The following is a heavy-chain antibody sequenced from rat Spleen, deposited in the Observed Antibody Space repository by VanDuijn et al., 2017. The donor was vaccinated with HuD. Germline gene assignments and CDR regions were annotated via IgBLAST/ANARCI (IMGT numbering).Heavy chain of an antibody. J-gene: IGHJ2*01. D-gene: IGHD3-1*01. CDR2: MWTGGNT. V-gene: IGHV2-63*01. CDR1: GFSLTSYN. Sequence: QVQLKESGPGLVQPSQTLSLTCTVSGFSLTSYNVHWVRQPPGKGLEWMGVMWTGGNTSCNSGLKSRLSISRDTSKNQVFLKMNSLQTDDTGTYYCTIHPRYWGQGVMVTVSS. CDR3: TIHPRY.